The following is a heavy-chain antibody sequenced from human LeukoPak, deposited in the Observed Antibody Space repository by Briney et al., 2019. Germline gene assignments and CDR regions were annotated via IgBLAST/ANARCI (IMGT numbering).Heavy chain of an antibody. V-gene: IGHV4-61*02. J-gene: IGHJ6*03. CDR2: IYTSGST. CDR3: AAEVYYYYYMDV. Sequence: SETLSLTCTVSGGSISSGDYYWSWIRQPAGKGLEWIGRIYTSGSTNNNPSLKSRVTMSVDTSKNQFSLKLSSVTAADTAVYYCAAEVYYYYYMDVWGKGTTVTVSS. CDR1: GGSISSGDYY.